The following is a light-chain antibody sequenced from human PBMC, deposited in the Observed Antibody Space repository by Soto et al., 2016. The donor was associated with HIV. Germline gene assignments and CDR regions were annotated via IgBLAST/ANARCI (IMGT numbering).Light chain of an antibody. V-gene: IGKV1-5*03. CDR3: QQYNSFPLT. CDR2: KAS. J-gene: IGKJ4*01. CDR1: QSISSW. Sequence: DIQMTQSPSTLSASVGDGVTITCRASQSISSWLAWYQQKPGKAPKLLIYKASTLESGVPPRFSGIGSGTAFTLTISSLQPDDFATFYCQQYNSFPLTFGGGTKVEIK.